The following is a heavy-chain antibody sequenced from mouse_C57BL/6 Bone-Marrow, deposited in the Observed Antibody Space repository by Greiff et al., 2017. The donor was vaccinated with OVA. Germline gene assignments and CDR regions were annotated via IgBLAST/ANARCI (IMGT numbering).Heavy chain of an antibody. J-gene: IGHJ2*01. Sequence: VQLQQSGAELVMPGASVKLSCKASGYTFTSYWMHWVKQRPGQGLEWIGEIDPSDSYTNYNQKFKGKSTLTVDKSSSTAYMQLSSLTAEDSAVDYWARNTAQAFYYFDYWGKGTTRTVAS. D-gene: IGHD3-2*02. CDR1: GYTFTSYW. CDR3: ARNTAQAFYYFDY. CDR2: IDPSDSYT. V-gene: IGHV1-69*01.